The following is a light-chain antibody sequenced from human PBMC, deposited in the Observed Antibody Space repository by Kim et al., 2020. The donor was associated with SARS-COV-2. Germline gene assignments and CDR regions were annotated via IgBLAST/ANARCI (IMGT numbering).Light chain of an antibody. J-gene: IGLJ1*01. CDR1: SLRSYY. V-gene: IGLV3-19*01. CDR2: GKN. CDR3: NSRDSSGNPPCV. Sequence: SSELTQDPAVSVALGQTVRITCQGDSLRSYYASWYQQKPGQAPVLVIYGKNNRPSGIPDRFSGSSSGNTASLTITGAQAEDEADYYCNSRDSSGNPPCVFGTGTKVTVL.